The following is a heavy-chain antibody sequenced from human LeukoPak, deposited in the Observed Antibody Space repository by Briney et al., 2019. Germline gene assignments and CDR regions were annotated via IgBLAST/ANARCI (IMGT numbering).Heavy chain of an antibody. CDR3: ATPRRESSPIDY. J-gene: IGHJ4*02. CDR2: IYYSGSI. V-gene: IGHV4-39*01. CDR1: GGSISSSNYY. Sequence: PSETLSLTCTVSGGSISSSNYYWGWIRQPPGMGLEWIGTIYYSGSIYYNLSLKSRVTISLDTSKNQFSLEVSSVTAADTAVYYCATPRRESSPIDYWGQGTLVTVSS.